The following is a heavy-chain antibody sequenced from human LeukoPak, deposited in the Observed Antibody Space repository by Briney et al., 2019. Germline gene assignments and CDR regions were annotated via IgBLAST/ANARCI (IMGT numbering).Heavy chain of an antibody. CDR2: IRSKAYGGTT. D-gene: IGHD4-17*01. J-gene: IGHJ3*02. CDR3: TRPSYGDWQRANDAFDI. CDR1: GFTFSNYA. V-gene: IGHV3-49*04. Sequence: PGGSLRLSCAASGFTFSNYAMSWVRQAPGKGLEWVGFIRSKAYGGTTEYAASVKGRFTISRDDSKSIAYLQMNSLKTEDTAVYYCTRPSYGDWQRANDAFDIWGQGTMVTVSS.